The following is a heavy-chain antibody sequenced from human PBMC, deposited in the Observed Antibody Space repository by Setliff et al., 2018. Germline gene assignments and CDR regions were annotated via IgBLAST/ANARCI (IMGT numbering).Heavy chain of an antibody. J-gene: IGHJ6*03. CDR1: GGSISGYY. V-gene: IGHV4-59*04. CDR2: IFYTGST. D-gene: IGHD6-13*01. CDR3: ARQPYSTTYYYYYYYMDV. Sequence: KTSETLSLTCNVFGGSISGYYWNWIRQPPGKGLEWMGSIFYTGSTYYSPSLKSRVTMSIDTSKNQFSLNLNSVTAADTAVYYCARQPYSTTYYYYYYYMDVWGKGTTVTVSS.